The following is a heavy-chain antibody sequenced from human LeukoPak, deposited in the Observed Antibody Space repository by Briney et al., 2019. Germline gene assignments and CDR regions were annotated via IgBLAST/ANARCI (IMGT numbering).Heavy chain of an antibody. Sequence: ASVKVSCKASGGTFSSYAISWVRQAPGQGLEWMGGIIPIFGTANYAQKFQGRVTITTDESTSTAYMELSSLRSEDTAVYYCARKRAVVTDHDAFDIWGQGTMVTVSS. D-gene: IGHD4-23*01. CDR1: GGTFSSYA. V-gene: IGHV1-69*05. J-gene: IGHJ3*02. CDR3: ARKRAVVTDHDAFDI. CDR2: IIPIFGTA.